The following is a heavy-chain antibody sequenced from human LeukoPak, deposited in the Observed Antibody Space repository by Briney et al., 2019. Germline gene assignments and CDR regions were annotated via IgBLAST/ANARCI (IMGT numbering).Heavy chain of an antibody. Sequence: GGSLRLSCAASGFTFSSYGMHWVRQAPGKGLEWVAVISYDGSNKYFADSVKGRFTISRDNSKNTLYLQMNSLRAEDTAVYYCAKEEEIFGVSYYGMDVWGQGTTVTVSS. J-gene: IGHJ6*02. CDR1: GFTFSSYG. D-gene: IGHD3-3*01. V-gene: IGHV3-30*18. CDR2: ISYDGSNK. CDR3: AKEEEIFGVSYYGMDV.